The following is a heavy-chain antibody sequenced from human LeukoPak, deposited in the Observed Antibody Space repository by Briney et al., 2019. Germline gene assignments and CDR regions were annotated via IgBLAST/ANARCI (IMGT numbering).Heavy chain of an antibody. Sequence: GGSLRLSCAASGFTFSTYAMSWVRQAPGKGLEWVSAISDSGDSTYYADSVKGRFTISRDNSKNTLYLQMNSLRAEDTAVYYCAKVAGYGDYGEYFLHWGQGTLVIVSS. J-gene: IGHJ1*01. CDR2: ISDSGDST. CDR1: GFTFSTYA. D-gene: IGHD4-17*01. V-gene: IGHV3-23*01. CDR3: AKVAGYGDYGEYFLH.